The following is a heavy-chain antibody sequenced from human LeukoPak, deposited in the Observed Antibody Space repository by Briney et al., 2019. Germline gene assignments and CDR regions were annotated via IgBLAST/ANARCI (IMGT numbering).Heavy chain of an antibody. CDR3: ARAKLGYCSGGSCYYYYSGMDV. Sequence: ASVKVSCKASGYTFSSYGISWVRQAPGQGLEWMGWISAYSGNTNYAQKLQGRVTMSTDTSTSTAYMELRSLRSDDTAVYYCARAKLGYCSGGSCYYYYSGMDVWGQGTTVTVSS. CDR2: ISAYSGNT. D-gene: IGHD2-15*01. J-gene: IGHJ6*02. V-gene: IGHV1-18*01. CDR1: GYTFSSYG.